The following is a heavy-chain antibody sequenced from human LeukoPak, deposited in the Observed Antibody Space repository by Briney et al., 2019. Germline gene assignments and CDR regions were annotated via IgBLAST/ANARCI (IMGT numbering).Heavy chain of an antibody. CDR3: ARESWRSKRIDFDS. J-gene: IGHJ4*02. CDR2: IYYSGST. D-gene: IGHD2-15*01. CDR1: GGSISSYY. Sequence: SETLSLTCTVSGGSISSYYWSWIRQPPGKGLEWIGYIYYSGSTNYNPSLKSRVTISVDTSKNQFSLKLSSVTAADTAAYLCARESWRSKRIDFDSWGQGTLVTVSS. V-gene: IGHV4-59*12.